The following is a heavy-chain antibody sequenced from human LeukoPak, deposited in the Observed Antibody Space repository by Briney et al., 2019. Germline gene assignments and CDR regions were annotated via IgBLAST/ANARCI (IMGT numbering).Heavy chain of an antibody. J-gene: IGHJ4*02. Sequence: SQTLSLTCTVSGGSIGSGSDYWSWIRQPAGKGLEWIGRIYTSGSTNYNPSLKSRVTISVDTSKNQFSLKLSSVTAADTAVYYCASGDTAMGVYWGQGTLVTVSS. V-gene: IGHV4-61*02. CDR2: IYTSGST. D-gene: IGHD5-18*01. CDR1: GGSIGSGSDY. CDR3: ASGDTAMGVY.